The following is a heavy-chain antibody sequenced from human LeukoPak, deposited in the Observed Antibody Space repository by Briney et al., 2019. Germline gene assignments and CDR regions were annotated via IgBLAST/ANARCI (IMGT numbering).Heavy chain of an antibody. CDR1: GFTFGSYA. CDR2: ISSNGGST. D-gene: IGHD3-10*01. V-gene: IGHV3-64*01. J-gene: IGHJ4*02. CDR3: AREGSGSGSYYNPHGNYFDY. Sequence: GGSLRLSCAASGFTFGSYAMHWVRQAPGKGLEYVSAISSNGGSTYYANSVKGRFTISRDNSKNTLYLQMGSLRAEDMAVYYCAREGSGSGSYYNPHGNYFDYWGQGTLVTVSS.